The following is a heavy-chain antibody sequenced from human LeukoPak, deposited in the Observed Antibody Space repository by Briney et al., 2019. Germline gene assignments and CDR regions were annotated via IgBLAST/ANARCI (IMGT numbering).Heavy chain of an antibody. D-gene: IGHD5-12*01. V-gene: IGHV3-30*04. CDR1: GFTFSSYA. Sequence: GGSLRLSCAASGFTFSSYAMHWVRQAPGKGLEWVAVISYDGGNKYYADSVKGRFTISRDNSKNTLYLQMNSLRAEDTAVYYCAREPPGMVATGEYDYWGQGTLVTVSS. CDR2: ISYDGGNK. J-gene: IGHJ4*02. CDR3: AREPPGMVATGEYDY.